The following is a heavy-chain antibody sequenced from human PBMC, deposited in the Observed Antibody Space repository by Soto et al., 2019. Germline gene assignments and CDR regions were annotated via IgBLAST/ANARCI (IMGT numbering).Heavy chain of an antibody. CDR3: AREGGVGRIVDY. CDR1: GYSFTSYG. J-gene: IGHJ4*02. CDR2: ISTYNGNT. D-gene: IGHD2-15*01. Sequence: QVQLVQSGAEVKKPGASVKVSCKASGYSFTSYGIIWVRQVPGQGLEWMGWISTYNGNTKYAQVFQGRVTLTTDTSSAIAHRERRSLRADDTAVYYCAREGGVGRIVDYWGQGTLVTVSS. V-gene: IGHV1-18*01.